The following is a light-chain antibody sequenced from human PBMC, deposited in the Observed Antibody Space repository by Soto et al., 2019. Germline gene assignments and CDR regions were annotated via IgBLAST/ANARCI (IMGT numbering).Light chain of an antibody. V-gene: IGKV1-9*01. CDR1: RGINSY. CDR3: QQLNNYPYT. J-gene: IGKJ2*01. Sequence: GDRVTITCRASRGINSYLAWYQQKPGEAPNLLIYAASTLQSGVPSRFSGSGSGTEFTLTIDSLLPEDFATYYCQQLNNYPYTFGQGTKLEIK. CDR2: AAS.